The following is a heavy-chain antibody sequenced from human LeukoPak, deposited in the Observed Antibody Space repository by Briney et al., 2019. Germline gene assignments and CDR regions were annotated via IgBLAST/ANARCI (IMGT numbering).Heavy chain of an antibody. Sequence: PGGSLRLSCAASGFTFSSYAMSWVRQAPGKGLEWVSAISGSGGSTYYADSVKGRFTISRDNSKNTLYLQMNSLRAEDTAVYYCAKTPPGYGGNYQHFDYWGQGTLVTVSS. CDR2: ISGSGGST. CDR1: GFTFSSYA. CDR3: AKTPPGYGGNYQHFDY. J-gene: IGHJ4*02. D-gene: IGHD4-23*01. V-gene: IGHV3-23*01.